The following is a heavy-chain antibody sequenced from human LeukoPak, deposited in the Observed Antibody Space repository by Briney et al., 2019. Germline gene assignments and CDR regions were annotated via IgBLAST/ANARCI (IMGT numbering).Heavy chain of an antibody. D-gene: IGHD3-22*01. CDR3: ARTLTYYYDKGYDY. CDR2: INPNSGGT. CDR1: GYTFTGYY. J-gene: IGHJ4*02. V-gene: IGHV1-2*02. Sequence: ASVKVFCKASGYTFTGYYMHWVRQAPGQGLEWMGWINPNSGGTNYAQKFQGRVTMTRDTSTSTAYMELSRLRSDDTAVYYCARTLTYYYDKGYDYWGQGTLVTVSS.